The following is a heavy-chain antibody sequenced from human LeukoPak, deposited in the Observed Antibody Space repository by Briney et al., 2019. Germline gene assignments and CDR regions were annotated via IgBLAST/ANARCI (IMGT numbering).Heavy chain of an antibody. CDR3: ARDLGSGWRYYAFDI. V-gene: IGHV4-61*05. CDR1: GGSISASNYY. J-gene: IGHJ3*02. D-gene: IGHD6-19*01. Sequence: SETLSLTCTVSGGSISASNYYWGWIRQPPGKGLEWIGYIYYSGSTNYNPSLKSRVTISVDTSKNQFSLQLNSVTPEDTAVYYCARDLGSGWRYYAFDIWGQGTMVTVSS. CDR2: IYYSGST.